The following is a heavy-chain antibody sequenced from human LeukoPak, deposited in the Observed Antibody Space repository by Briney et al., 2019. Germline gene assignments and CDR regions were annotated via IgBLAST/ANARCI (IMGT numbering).Heavy chain of an antibody. Sequence: GSSVKVSFKASGGTFTSYAISWVRQAPGQGQEWMGGIIPIFGRANYAQKYQGRVTITTDESTSTPYMELSSLRSEHTAVYYCARETVAMGEFHYWGQGTLVTVSS. CDR2: IIPIFGRA. D-gene: IGHD3-16*01. CDR3: ARETVAMGEFHY. V-gene: IGHV1-69*05. CDR1: GGTFTSYA. J-gene: IGHJ4*02.